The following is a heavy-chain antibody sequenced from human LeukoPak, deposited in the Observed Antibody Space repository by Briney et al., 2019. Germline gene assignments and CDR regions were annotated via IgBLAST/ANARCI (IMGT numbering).Heavy chain of an antibody. Sequence: AGGSLRLSCAASGFGLGGYNMNWVRQAPGKGLEWVSYISISGDTKYYTDSVKGRFTVSRDNAKNSLSLQMSSLRVEDTAVYYCARLPTLDNQLTYTSWDAFDIWGQGTMVTVSS. V-gene: IGHV3-48*01. D-gene: IGHD2-2*01. CDR1: GFGLGGYN. CDR3: ARLPTLDNQLTYTSWDAFDI. J-gene: IGHJ3*02. CDR2: ISISGDTK.